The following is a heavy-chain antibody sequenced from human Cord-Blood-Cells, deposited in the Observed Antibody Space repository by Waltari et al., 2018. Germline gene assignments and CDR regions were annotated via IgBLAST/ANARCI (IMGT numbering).Heavy chain of an antibody. V-gene: IGHV4-30-2*01. CDR2: IYHSGST. D-gene: IGHD2-15*01. CDR3: ARGDENGGKYWFDP. Sequence: QLQLQESGSGLVTPSQTLSLTCAVSGGSTSSGGYSWSWIRQPPGKGLEWIGYIYHSGSTYYNPSLKSRVTISVDRSKNQFSLKLSSVTAADAAVYYCARGDENGGKYWFDPWGQGTLVTVSS. CDR1: GGSTSSGGYS. J-gene: IGHJ5*02.